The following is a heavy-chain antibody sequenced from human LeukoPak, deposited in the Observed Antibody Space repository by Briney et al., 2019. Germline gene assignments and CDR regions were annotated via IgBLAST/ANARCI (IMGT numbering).Heavy chain of an antibody. Sequence: GGSLRLSCAASGFTFSSYAMSWVRQAPGKGLEWVSAISGSGGSTYYADSVKGRFTISRDNSKNTLYLQMNSLRAEDTAVYYCAKSTLKPASINYYDSSGYYYYFDYWGQGTLVTVSS. CDR1: GFTFSSYA. J-gene: IGHJ4*02. CDR3: AKSTLKPASINYYDSSGYYYYFDY. D-gene: IGHD3-22*01. V-gene: IGHV3-23*01. CDR2: ISGSGGST.